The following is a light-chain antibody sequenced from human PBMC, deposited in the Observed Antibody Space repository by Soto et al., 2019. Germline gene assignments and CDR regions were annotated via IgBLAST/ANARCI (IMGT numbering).Light chain of an antibody. V-gene: IGKV3-20*01. CDR3: QQYGSSPWT. CDR2: GAS. Sequence: IVLTQSPDTLSLSQGESATLSCRASQSLGRYLAWYQQKPGQAPRLLIYGASTRATGIPDRFSGSGSGTDFTLTISRLEPEDFAVYYCQQYGSSPWTFGQGTKVDI. J-gene: IGKJ1*01. CDR1: QSLGRY.